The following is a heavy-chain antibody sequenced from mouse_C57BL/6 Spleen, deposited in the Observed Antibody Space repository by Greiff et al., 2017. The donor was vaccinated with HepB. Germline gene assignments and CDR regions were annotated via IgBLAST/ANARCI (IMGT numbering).Heavy chain of an antibody. V-gene: IGHV2-2*01. CDR2: IWSGGST. Sequence: QVQLQQSGPGLVQPSQSLSITCTVSGFSLTSYGVHWVRQSPGKGLEWLGVIWSGGSTDYNAAFISRLSISKDNSKSQVFFKMNSLQADDTAIYYCASPLFIGSSHYAMDYWGQGTSVTVSS. CDR3: ASPLFIGSSHYAMDY. CDR1: GFSLTSYG. J-gene: IGHJ4*01. D-gene: IGHD1-1*01.